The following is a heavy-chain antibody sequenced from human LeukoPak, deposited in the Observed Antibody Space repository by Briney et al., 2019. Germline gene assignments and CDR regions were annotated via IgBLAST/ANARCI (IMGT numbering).Heavy chain of an antibody. Sequence: GGSLRLSCAASGFTFTSYAMNWVRQAPGKGLEWVSAISGSGGSTYYADSVKGRFTISRGNSKNTLYLQMNSLRAEDTAVYYCAKDGLSFNDAFDIWGQGTMVTVSS. CDR1: GFTFTSYA. J-gene: IGHJ3*02. CDR3: AKDGLSFNDAFDI. V-gene: IGHV3-23*01. CDR2: ISGSGGST.